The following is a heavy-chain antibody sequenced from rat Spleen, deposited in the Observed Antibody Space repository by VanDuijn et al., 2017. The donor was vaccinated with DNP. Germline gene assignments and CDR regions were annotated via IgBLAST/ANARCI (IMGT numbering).Heavy chain of an antibody. D-gene: IGHD1-1*01. CDR1: GFTFSDYN. CDR2: ISSDGSRT. V-gene: IGHV5-7*01. J-gene: IGHJ3*01. Sequence: EVQLVESGGGLVQPGRSLKLSCSASGFTFSDYNMVWVRQAPKKGLQWVATISSDGSRTYYRDSVKGRFTISRHNAKSTLYLQMDSLRSEETATYYCASLLLPNWFAYWGQGTLVTVSS. CDR3: ASLLLPNWFAY.